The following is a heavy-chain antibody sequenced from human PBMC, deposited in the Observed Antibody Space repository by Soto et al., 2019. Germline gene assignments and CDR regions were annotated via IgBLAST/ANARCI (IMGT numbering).Heavy chain of an antibody. CDR1: GYTFTGYY. CDR3: ARGSSGYDFWSGYRPYYGMDV. CDR2: INPNSGGT. V-gene: IGHV1-2*04. D-gene: IGHD3-3*01. Sequence: GASVKVSCKASGYTFTGYYMHWVRQAPGQGLEWMGWINPNSGGTNYAQKFQGWVTMTRDTSISTAYMELSRLRSDDTAVYYCARGSSGYDFWSGYRPYYGMDVWGQGTTVTVSS. J-gene: IGHJ6*02.